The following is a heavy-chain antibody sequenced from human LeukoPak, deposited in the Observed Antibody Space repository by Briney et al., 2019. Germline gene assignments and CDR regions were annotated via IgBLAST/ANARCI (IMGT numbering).Heavy chain of an antibody. CDR2: INHSGST. CDR3: ARRGHPIITMVRVLTY. CDR1: GGSFSGYY. Sequence: SETLSLTCAVYGGSFSGYYWSWIRQPPGKGLEWIGEINHSGSTNYNPSLKSRVTISVDTSKNQFSLKLSSVTAADTAVYYCARRGHPIITMVRVLTYWGQGTLVTVSS. J-gene: IGHJ4*02. D-gene: IGHD3-10*01. V-gene: IGHV4-34*01.